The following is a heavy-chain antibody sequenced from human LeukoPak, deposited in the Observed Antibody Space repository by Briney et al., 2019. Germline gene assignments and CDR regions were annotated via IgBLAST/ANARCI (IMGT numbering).Heavy chain of an antibody. D-gene: IGHD2-2*01. V-gene: IGHV4-59*01. Sequence: PSETLSLTCTVSGDSISNYYWTWIRQSPGKGLEWIGSVHSSGSTNSNPSLKSRVTISVDTSKNQFSLKLSSVTAADTAVYYCARVYCSSTSCSEYYFDYWGQGTLVTVSS. CDR3: ARVYCSSTSCSEYYFDY. CDR2: VHSSGST. J-gene: IGHJ4*02. CDR1: GDSISNYY.